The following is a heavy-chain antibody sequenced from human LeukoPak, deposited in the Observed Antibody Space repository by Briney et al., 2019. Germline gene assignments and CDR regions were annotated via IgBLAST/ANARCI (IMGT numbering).Heavy chain of an antibody. CDR3: ATSYSGSYPTDY. CDR2: IIPIFGTA. D-gene: IGHD1-26*01. Sequence: SVKVSCKASGGTFISYAISWVRQAPGQGSEWMGGIIPIFGTANYAQKFQGRVTITTGESTNTAYMELSSLRSEDTAVYYCATSYSGSYPTDYWGQGTLVTVSS. V-gene: IGHV1-69*05. CDR1: GGTFISYA. J-gene: IGHJ4*02.